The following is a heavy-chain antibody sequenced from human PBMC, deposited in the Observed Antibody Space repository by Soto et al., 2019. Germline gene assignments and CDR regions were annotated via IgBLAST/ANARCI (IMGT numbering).Heavy chain of an antibody. V-gene: IGHV1-18*01. CDR3: VRDASSGYRGWWDP. D-gene: IGHD5-12*01. CDR2: LIPYNGDR. J-gene: IGHJ5*02. Sequence: GASVKVSCKASGYTFTSYGISWVRQAPGQGLEWMGVLIPYNGDRIYAQKFQGRVILTTDTATTTAYMELGSLRSDDTAVYYCVRDASSGYRGWWDPWGQGTLVTVSA. CDR1: GYTFTSYG.